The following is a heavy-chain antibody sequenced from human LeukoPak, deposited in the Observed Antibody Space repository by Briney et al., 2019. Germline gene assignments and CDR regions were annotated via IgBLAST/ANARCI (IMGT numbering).Heavy chain of an antibody. Sequence: GGSLRLSCAASGFTFSSYWMSWVRQAPGKGLEWVANIKQDGSEKYYVDSVKGRFTISRDNAKNSLYLQMNSLRAEDTAVYYCARDQVVVAATDYYYYRMDVWGKGTTVTVSS. CDR1: GFTFSSYW. D-gene: IGHD2-15*01. CDR2: IKQDGSEK. J-gene: IGHJ6*04. V-gene: IGHV3-7*03. CDR3: ARDQVVVAATDYYYYRMDV.